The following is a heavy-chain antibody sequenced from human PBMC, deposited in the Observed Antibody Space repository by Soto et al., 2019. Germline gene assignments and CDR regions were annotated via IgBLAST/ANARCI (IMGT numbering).Heavy chain of an antibody. Sequence: SVKVSCKASGGTFSSYAISWVRQAPGQGLEWMGGIIPIFGTANYAQKFQGRVTITADESTSTAYMELSSLRSEDTAVYYCARGNYDFRSGYYTRTYGMDVWGQGTTVTVSS. CDR2: IIPIFGTA. D-gene: IGHD3-3*01. CDR1: GGTFSSYA. CDR3: ARGNYDFRSGYYTRTYGMDV. J-gene: IGHJ6*02. V-gene: IGHV1-69*13.